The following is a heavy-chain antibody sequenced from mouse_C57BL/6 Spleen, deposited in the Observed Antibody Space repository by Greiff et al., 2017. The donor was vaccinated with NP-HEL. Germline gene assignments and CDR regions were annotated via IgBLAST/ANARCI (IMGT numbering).Heavy chain of an antibody. CDR1: GYTFTSYW. D-gene: IGHD4-1*01. V-gene: IGHV1-52*01. J-gene: IGHJ1*03. CDR2: IDPSDSET. CDR3: ARGGLTGNWYFDV. Sequence: VQLQQPGAELVRPGSSVKLSCKASGYTFTSYWMHWVKQRPIQGLEWIGNIDPSDSETHYNQKFKDKATLTVDKSSSTAYMQLSSLTSEDSAVYYCARGGLTGNWYFDVWGTGTTVTVSS.